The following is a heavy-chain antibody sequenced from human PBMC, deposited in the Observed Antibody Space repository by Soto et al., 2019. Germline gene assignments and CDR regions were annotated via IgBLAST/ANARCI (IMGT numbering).Heavy chain of an antibody. CDR3: ATGKVGAMEY. J-gene: IGHJ4*02. Sequence: GGSLRLSCASSVFTFSDHYMEWVRQAPGKGLEWVGRTRNKVDSYTTEYAASVRGRFTISRDDSKTSLYLQMNSLKTEDTALYYRATGKVGAMEYWGQGTLVIVSS. V-gene: IGHV3-72*01. CDR2: TRNKVDSYTT. D-gene: IGHD1-26*01. CDR1: VFTFSDHY.